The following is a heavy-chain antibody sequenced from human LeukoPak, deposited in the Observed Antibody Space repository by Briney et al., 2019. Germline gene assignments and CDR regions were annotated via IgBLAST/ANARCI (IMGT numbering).Heavy chain of an antibody. CDR1: GGSISSGDYY. CDR2: IYYNGST. Sequence: PSETLSLTCTVSGGSISSGDYYWSWIRQPPGKGLEWIGYIYYNGSTYYNPSLNSRVTISVDTSKNQFSLRLSSVTAADTAVYYCGRSLSSAWYYFAYWGQGTLVTVSS. V-gene: IGHV4-30-4*02. D-gene: IGHD6-19*01. CDR3: GRSLSSAWYYFAY. J-gene: IGHJ4*02.